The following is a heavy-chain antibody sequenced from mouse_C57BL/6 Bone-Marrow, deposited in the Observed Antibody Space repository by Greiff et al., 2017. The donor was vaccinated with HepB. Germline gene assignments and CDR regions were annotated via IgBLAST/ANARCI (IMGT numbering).Heavy chain of an antibody. CDR1: GFNIKDYY. CDR2: IDPEDGDT. J-gene: IGHJ4*01. D-gene: IGHD2-4*01. V-gene: IGHV14-1*01. Sequence: EVKLVESGAELVRPGASVKLSCTASGFNIKDYYMHWVKQRPEQGLEWIGRIDPEDGDTEYAPKFQGKATMTADTSSNTAYLQLSSLTSEDTAVYYCTGGLRREDYAMDYWGQGTSVTVSS. CDR3: TGGLRREDYAMDY.